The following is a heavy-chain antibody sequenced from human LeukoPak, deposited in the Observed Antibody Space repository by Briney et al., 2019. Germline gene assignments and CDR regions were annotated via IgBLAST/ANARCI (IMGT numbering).Heavy chain of an antibody. V-gene: IGHV3-23*01. CDR2: ISGSGGTT. Sequence: GGSLRLFCAASGFTFSSYAMSWVRQAPGKGLEWVSGISGSGGTTYHADSVKGRFTISRDNSRNTLYRQMNSLRAEYTAVYYCAKGYCSSFTCYSRFDPWGQGTLVTVSS. CDR1: GFTFSSYA. D-gene: IGHD2-2*01. J-gene: IGHJ5*02. CDR3: AKGYCSSFTCYSRFDP.